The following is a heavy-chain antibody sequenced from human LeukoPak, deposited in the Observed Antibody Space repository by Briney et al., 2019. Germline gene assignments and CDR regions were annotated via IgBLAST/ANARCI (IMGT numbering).Heavy chain of an antibody. CDR3: ARQSSYRGSLDY. CDR1: GGTFSSYA. J-gene: IGHJ4*02. Sequence: SVKVSCKASGGTFSSYAISWVRQAPGQGLEWMGRIIPILGIANYAQKFQGRVTITADKSTSTAYMELSSLRSEDTAVYYCARQSSYRGSLDYWGQGTLVTVSS. V-gene: IGHV1-69*04. D-gene: IGHD1-26*01. CDR2: IIPILGIA.